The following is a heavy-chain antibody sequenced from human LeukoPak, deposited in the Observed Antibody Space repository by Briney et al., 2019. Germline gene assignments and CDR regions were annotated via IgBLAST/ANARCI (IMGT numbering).Heavy chain of an antibody. V-gene: IGHV3-48*01. CDR2: ISSSSSTI. J-gene: IGHJ4*02. CDR3: ARGAYYYED. Sequence: GGSLRLSCAASGFTFSSHSMNWVRQAPGKGLEWVSYISSSSSTIYHADSVKGRFTISRDNAKNSLYLQMNSLRVEDTAVYYCARGAYYYEDWGQGTLVTVSS. CDR1: GFTFSSHS. D-gene: IGHD3-22*01.